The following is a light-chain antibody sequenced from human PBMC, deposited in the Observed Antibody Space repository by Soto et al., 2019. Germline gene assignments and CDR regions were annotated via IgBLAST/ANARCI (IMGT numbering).Light chain of an antibody. V-gene: IGLV2-8*01. CDR2: DVT. CDR3: SSFTDGNNFV. Sequence: QSVLTQSPSPSGSPGQSVTISSTGTSSDIGGYNSVSWYQQHPGKAPKVMIYDVTKRPSGVPDRFAGSKSGNTASLTVSALLAEDEADYNCSSFTDGNNFVFGTGTKVTVL. CDR1: SSDIGGYNS. J-gene: IGLJ1*01.